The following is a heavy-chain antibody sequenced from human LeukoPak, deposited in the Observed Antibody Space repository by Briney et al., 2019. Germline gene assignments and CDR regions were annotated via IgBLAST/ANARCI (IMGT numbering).Heavy chain of an antibody. Sequence: GGSLRLSCAASGFTFSSYEMSWVRQAPGKGLEWVSYISSSVSTIYYADSLKGRFTISRDNAKNSLYLQVNSLRAEDTAVYYCARVTAAGCDYWGQGTLVTVSS. J-gene: IGHJ4*02. CDR1: GFTFSSYE. CDR2: ISSSVSTI. CDR3: ARVTAAGCDY. V-gene: IGHV3-48*03. D-gene: IGHD6-13*01.